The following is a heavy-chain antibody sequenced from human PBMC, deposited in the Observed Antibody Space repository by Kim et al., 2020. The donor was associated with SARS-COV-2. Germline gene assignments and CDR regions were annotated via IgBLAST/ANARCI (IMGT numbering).Heavy chain of an antibody. CDR1: GGTFSSYA. CDR3: AGWFWFGESTGNWFDP. D-gene: IGHD3-10*01. Sequence: SVKVSCKASGGTFSSYAISWVRQAPGQGLEWMGGIIPIFGTANYAQKFQGRVTITADESTSTAYMELSSLRSEDTAVYYCAGWFWFGESTGNWFDPGGQGTLVTVSS. V-gene: IGHV1-69*13. CDR2: IIPIFGTA. J-gene: IGHJ5*02.